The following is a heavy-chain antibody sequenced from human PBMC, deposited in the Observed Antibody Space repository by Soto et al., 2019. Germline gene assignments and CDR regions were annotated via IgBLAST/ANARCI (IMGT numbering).Heavy chain of an antibody. Sequence: SETLSLTCAVYGGSFSGYYWSWIRQPPGKGLEWIGEINHSGSTNYNPSLKSRVTISVDTSKNQFSLKLSSVTAADTAVYYCARGAPSAVAGTGINWFDPWGQGTLVTVSS. CDR2: INHSGST. CDR3: ARGAPSAVAGTGINWFDP. V-gene: IGHV4-34*01. CDR1: GGSFSGYY. D-gene: IGHD6-19*01. J-gene: IGHJ5*02.